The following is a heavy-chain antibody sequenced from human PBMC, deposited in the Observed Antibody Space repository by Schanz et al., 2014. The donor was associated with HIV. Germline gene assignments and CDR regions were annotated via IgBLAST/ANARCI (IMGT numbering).Heavy chain of an antibody. Sequence: QVQLVESGGGLVKPGRSLRLSCAASGFIFSSYGMHWVRQAPGKGLEWVAVISYDGSSKYYADSVKGRFTISRDNSKNTLYLQMNSLRGEDTAVYYCATAAVTDYSDNWGQGTLVTVSS. J-gene: IGHJ4*02. CDR3: ATAAVTDYSDN. D-gene: IGHD4-17*01. CDR2: ISYDGSSK. CDR1: GFIFSSYG. V-gene: IGHV3-30*03.